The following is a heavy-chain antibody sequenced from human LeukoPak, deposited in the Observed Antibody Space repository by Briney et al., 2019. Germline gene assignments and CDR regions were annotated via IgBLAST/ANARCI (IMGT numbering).Heavy chain of an antibody. CDR3: ARSRPCYYFDY. CDR1: GFTFSSYA. V-gene: IGHV3-64*01. Sequence: RGGSLRLSRAASGFTFSSYAMHWVRQAPGKGLEYVSAISSNGGSTYYANSVKGRFAISRDNSKNTLYLQMGSLRAEDMAVYYCARSRPCYYFDYWGQGTLVAVSS. J-gene: IGHJ4*02. CDR2: ISSNGGST. D-gene: IGHD6-6*01.